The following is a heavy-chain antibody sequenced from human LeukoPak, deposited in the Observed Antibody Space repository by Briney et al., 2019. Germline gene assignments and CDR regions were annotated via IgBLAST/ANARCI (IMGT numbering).Heavy chain of an antibody. CDR3: AAIYGDYVFDAFDI. V-gene: IGHV1-24*01. CDR1: GYTLTELS. Sequence: GASVKVSCKVSGYTLTELSMHWVRQAPGKGLEWMGGFDPEDGETICAQKFQGRVTMTEDTSTDTAYMELSSLRSEDTAVYYCAAIYGDYVFDAFDIWGQGTMVTVSS. CDR2: FDPEDGET. D-gene: IGHD4-17*01. J-gene: IGHJ3*02.